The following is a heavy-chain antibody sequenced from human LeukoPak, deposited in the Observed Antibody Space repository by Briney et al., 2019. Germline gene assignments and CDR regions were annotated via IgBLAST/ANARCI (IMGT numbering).Heavy chain of an antibody. J-gene: IGHJ3*02. CDR1: GFTFSRSW. D-gene: IGHD4-17*01. Sequence: GGSLRLSCAASGFTFSRSWMSWIRQAPGRGLEWVANIKQDGSETYYVDSVKGRFVISRDNTKNSLYLQMNSLRVEDTAVYYCAREGHYGNAGFDIWGQVTLV. CDR2: IKQDGSET. CDR3: AREGHYGNAGFDI. V-gene: IGHV3-7*01.